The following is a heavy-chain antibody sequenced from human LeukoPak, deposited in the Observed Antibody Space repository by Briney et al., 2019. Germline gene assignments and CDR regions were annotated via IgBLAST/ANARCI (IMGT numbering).Heavy chain of an antibody. Sequence: GGSLRLSCAASGFTFSSYAMYRVRQAPGKGLEWVSGIFGSGGSTHYADSVKGRFTISRDNSKNTVYLQMNSLRAEDTAVYYCAKTTTGYSSGRFPGWPVDYWGQGTLVTVSS. J-gene: IGHJ4*02. D-gene: IGHD6-19*01. CDR3: AKTTTGYSSGRFPGWPVDY. CDR2: IFGSGGST. V-gene: IGHV3-23*01. CDR1: GFTFSSYA.